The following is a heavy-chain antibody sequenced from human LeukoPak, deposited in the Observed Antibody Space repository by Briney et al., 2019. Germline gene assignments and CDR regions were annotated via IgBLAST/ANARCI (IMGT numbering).Heavy chain of an antibody. CDR2: IYYSGST. CDR3: ARGRYSGYDFEEDAFDI. J-gene: IGHJ3*02. D-gene: IGHD5-12*01. CDR1: GGSISSGDYY. V-gene: IGHV4-30-4*01. Sequence: PSETLSLTCTVSGGSISSGDYYWSWIRQPPGKGLEWIGYIYYSGSTYYNPSLKSRVTISVDTSKNQFSLKLNSVTAADTAVYYCARGRYSGYDFEEDAFDIWGQGTMVTASS.